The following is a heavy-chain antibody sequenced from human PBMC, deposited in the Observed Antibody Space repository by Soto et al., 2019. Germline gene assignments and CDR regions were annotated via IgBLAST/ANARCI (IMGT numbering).Heavy chain of an antibody. CDR1: GFTVSTNY. CDR2: IYSGVST. CDR3: ARVGDSSGWYLDY. Sequence: PGGSLRLSCAASGFTVSTNYMSWVRQAPGKGLEWVSVIYSGVSTNYADSVKGRFTISRDNSKNTLYPQMNSLRAEDTAVYYCARVGDSSGWYLDYWGQGTLVTVSS. J-gene: IGHJ4*02. D-gene: IGHD6-19*01. V-gene: IGHV3-53*01.